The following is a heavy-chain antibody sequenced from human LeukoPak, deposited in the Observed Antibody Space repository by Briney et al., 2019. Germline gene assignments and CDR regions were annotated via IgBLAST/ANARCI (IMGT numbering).Heavy chain of an antibody. V-gene: IGHV4-34*01. D-gene: IGHD6-6*01. Sequence: SETLSLTCTVSGGSINYGGWIRQPPGKGLEWIGEINHSGSTNYNPSLKSRVTISVDTSKNQFSLKLSSVTAADTAVYYCARQDGEIATRSATGFDYRGQGTLVTVSS. CDR1: GGSINY. J-gene: IGHJ4*02. CDR2: INHSGST. CDR3: ARQDGEIATRSATGFDY.